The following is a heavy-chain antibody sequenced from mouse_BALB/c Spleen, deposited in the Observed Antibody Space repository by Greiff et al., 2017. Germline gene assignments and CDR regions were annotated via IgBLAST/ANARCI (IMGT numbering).Heavy chain of an antibody. Sequence: EVQLQQSGPGLVKPSQSLSLTCTVTGYSITSDYAWYWIRQFPGNKLEWMGYISYSGSTSYNPSLKSRISITRDTSKNQFFLQLNSVTTEDTATYYCALYYDYDGAWFAYWGQGTLVTVSA. D-gene: IGHD2-4*01. CDR1: GYSITSDYA. CDR3: ALYYDYDGAWFAY. V-gene: IGHV3-2*02. J-gene: IGHJ3*01. CDR2: ISYSGST.